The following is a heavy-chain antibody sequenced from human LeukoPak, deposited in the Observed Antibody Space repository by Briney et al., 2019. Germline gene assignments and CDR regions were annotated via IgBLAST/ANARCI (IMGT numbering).Heavy chain of an antibody. Sequence: GGSLRLSCAASGFTFSSYGMHWVRQAPGKGLEWVAFIRYDGSNKYYADSVKGRFTISRDNAKNSLYLQMNSLRTEDTAVYYCARGGSGNWNAPFDYWGQGTLVTVSS. CDR3: ARGGSGNWNAPFDY. CDR2: IRYDGSNK. D-gene: IGHD1-1*01. CDR1: GFTFSSYG. J-gene: IGHJ4*02. V-gene: IGHV3-30*02.